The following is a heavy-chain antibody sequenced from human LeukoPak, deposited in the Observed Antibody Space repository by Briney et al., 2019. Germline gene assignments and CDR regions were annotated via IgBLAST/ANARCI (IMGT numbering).Heavy chain of an antibody. CDR2: INHSGST. D-gene: IGHD3-10*01. CDR1: GGSFGGYY. V-gene: IGHV4-34*01. CDR3: ARGRVYYYGSGTYPLFDY. Sequence: SETLSLTCAVYGGSFGGYYWSWIRQPPGKGLEWIGEINHSGSTNYNPSLKSRVTISVDTSKNQFSLKLSSVTAADTAVYYCARGRVYYYGSGTYPLFDYWGQGTLVTVSS. J-gene: IGHJ4*02.